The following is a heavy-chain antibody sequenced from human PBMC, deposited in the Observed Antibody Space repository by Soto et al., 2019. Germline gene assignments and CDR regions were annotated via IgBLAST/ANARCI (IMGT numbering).Heavy chain of an antibody. Sequence: PSETLSLTCTVSGGSISSYYWSWIRHPPGKGLEWIGYIYYSGSTNYNPSLKSRVTISVDTSKNQFSLKLSSVTAADTAVYYCARATSYGDYGTVPFDYWGQGTLVTVSS. CDR1: GGSISSYY. J-gene: IGHJ4*02. D-gene: IGHD4-17*01. CDR3: ARATSYGDYGTVPFDY. V-gene: IGHV4-59*01. CDR2: IYYSGST.